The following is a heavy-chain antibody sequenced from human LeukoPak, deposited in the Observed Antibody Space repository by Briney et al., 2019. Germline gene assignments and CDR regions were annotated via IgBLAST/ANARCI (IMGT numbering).Heavy chain of an antibody. Sequence: PGGSLRLSCAASGFTFSSYGMHWVRQAPGKGLEWVAFIRYDGSNKYYADSVKGRFTISRDNSKNTLYLQMNSLRAEDTAVYYCAKDTDTVVVVAATPGYWGQGTLVTVSS. J-gene: IGHJ4*02. V-gene: IGHV3-30*02. CDR2: IRYDGSNK. D-gene: IGHD2-15*01. CDR1: GFTFSSYG. CDR3: AKDTDTVVVVAATPGY.